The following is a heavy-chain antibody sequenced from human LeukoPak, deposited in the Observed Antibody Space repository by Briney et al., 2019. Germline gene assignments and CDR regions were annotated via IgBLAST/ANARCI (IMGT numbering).Heavy chain of an antibody. V-gene: IGHV4-39*01. CDR1: GGSISSTNYY. Sequence: SETLSLTCTVSGGSISSTNYYWGWIRQTPGKGLEWIGSTYFTGSTSYNPSLRGRVTISVDTPQNQFSLKLTSVTAADTAVYYCARHFPPPLRIVVVTSDWYFDFWGRGALVTVSS. J-gene: IGHJ2*01. CDR3: ARHFPPPLRIVVVTSDWYFDF. CDR2: TYFTGST. D-gene: IGHD2-21*02.